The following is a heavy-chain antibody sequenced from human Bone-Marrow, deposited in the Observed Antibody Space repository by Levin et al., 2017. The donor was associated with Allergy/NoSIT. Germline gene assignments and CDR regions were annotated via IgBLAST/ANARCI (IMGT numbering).Heavy chain of an antibody. CDR3: ATKDGGYCSGGSCYYMDI. Sequence: AGGSLRLSCRASGGTFSSYVVSWVRQAPGQGFEWMGGIIPIFGTTNYAQKFQGRVTITADDSMTAYMELSSLSSEDTALYYCATKDGGYCSGGSCYYMDIWGKGTTVTVSS. CDR2: IIPIFGTT. CDR1: GGTFSSYV. V-gene: IGHV1-69*01. D-gene: IGHD2-15*01. J-gene: IGHJ6*03.